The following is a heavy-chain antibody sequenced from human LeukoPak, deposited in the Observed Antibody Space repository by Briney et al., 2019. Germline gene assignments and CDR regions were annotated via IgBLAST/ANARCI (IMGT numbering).Heavy chain of an antibody. Sequence: SETLSLTCTVSGGSISSYYWSWIRQPPGKGLEWIGYIYHSGSTYYNPSLKSRVTISVDRSKNQLSLKLSSVTAADTAVYYCARAYDSSGYYLGRYWYFDLWGRGTLVTVSS. CDR1: GGSISSYY. CDR3: ARAYDSSGYYLGRYWYFDL. D-gene: IGHD3-22*01. V-gene: IGHV4-59*12. CDR2: IYHSGST. J-gene: IGHJ2*01.